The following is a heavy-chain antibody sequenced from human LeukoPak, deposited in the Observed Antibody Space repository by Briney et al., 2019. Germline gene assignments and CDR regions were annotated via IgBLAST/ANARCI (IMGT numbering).Heavy chain of an antibody. V-gene: IGHV4-59*01. CDR3: ARAERWDYDILTGRYYFDY. CDR2: IYYSGGT. CDR1: GGSISSYY. Sequence: SETLSLTCTVSGGSISSYYWSWIRQPPGKGLEWIGYIYYSGGTNYNPSLKSRVTISVDTSKNQFSLKLSSVTAADTAVYYCARAERWDYDILTGRYYFDYWGQGTLVTVSS. D-gene: IGHD3-9*01. J-gene: IGHJ4*02.